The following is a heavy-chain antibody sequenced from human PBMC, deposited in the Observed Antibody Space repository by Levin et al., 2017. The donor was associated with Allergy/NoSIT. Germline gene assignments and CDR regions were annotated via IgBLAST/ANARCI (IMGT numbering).Heavy chain of an antibody. CDR2: IIPILGIA. CDR1: GGTFRTYA. J-gene: IGHJ4*02. CDR3: ARGGIPAAGYYFDY. Sequence: PAASVKVSCKASGGTFRTYAINWVRQAPGQGLEWMGRIIPILGIANYAQKFQGRVTLTADKSTSTAYMELSSLRSEDTAVYYCARGGIPAAGYYFDYWGQGALVTVSS. V-gene: IGHV1-69*04. D-gene: IGHD6-13*01.